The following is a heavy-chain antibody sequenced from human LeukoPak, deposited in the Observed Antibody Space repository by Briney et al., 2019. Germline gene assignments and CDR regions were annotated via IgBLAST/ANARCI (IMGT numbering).Heavy chain of an antibody. V-gene: IGHV3-53*01. D-gene: IGHD2-15*01. CDR1: GFTVITND. J-gene: IGHJ4*02. CDR3: ARVGGSWELIL. Sequence: PGGSLRLSCAASGFTVITNDMTWVRQAPGKGLEWVSVLYSDGNTKYADSVQGRFTISRDNDKSSLYLQMNSLRGEDTAVYFCARVGGSWELILWGQGTLVTVS. CDR2: LYSDGNT.